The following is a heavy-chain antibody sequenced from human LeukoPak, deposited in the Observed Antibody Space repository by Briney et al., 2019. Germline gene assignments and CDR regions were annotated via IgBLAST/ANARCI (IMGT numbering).Heavy chain of an antibody. J-gene: IGHJ4*02. CDR1: GDSISSSTYY. CDR2: IYYSGST. CDR3: ARGSSGWPLSYDF. V-gene: IGHV4-39*01. D-gene: IGHD6-19*01. Sequence: SETLSLTCTVSGDSISSSTYYWGWLRQPPGKGLEWIGSIYYSGSTYYNPSLKSRVTVSVDTSKSQFSLKLSSVTAADTAVYYCARGSSGWPLSYDFWGLGTLVTVSS.